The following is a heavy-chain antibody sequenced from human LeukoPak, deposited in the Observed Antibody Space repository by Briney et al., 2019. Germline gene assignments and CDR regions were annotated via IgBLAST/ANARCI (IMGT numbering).Heavy chain of an antibody. CDR2: ISYDGSNK. D-gene: IGHD3-10*01. J-gene: IGHJ4*02. CDR1: GFTFSSYG. V-gene: IGHV3-30*18. CDR3: AKEAIRLLWFGELLLPHYFDY. Sequence: PGGSLRLSCAASGFTFSSYGMHWVRQAPGKGLEWVAVISYDGSNKYYADSVKGRFTISRDNSKNTLYLQMNSLRAEDTAVYYCAKEAIRLLWFGELLLPHYFDYWGQGTLVTVSS.